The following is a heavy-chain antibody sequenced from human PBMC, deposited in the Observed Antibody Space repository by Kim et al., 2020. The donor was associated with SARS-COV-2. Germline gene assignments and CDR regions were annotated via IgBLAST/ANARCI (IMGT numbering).Heavy chain of an antibody. CDR3: ARKASGYFGAGTYYNGQFDY. J-gene: IGHJ4*02. V-gene: IGHV3-30*04. Sequence: GGSLRPSCAASGFTFSSYIMHWVRQAPGKGLEWVAIISSDGIKKDYADSVRGRFTISRDNSENTLYLQMNSLRPEDTAVYYCARKASGYFGAGTYYNGQFDYWGQGTLVTVSS. D-gene: IGHD3-10*01. CDR1: GFTFSSYI. CDR2: ISSDGIKK.